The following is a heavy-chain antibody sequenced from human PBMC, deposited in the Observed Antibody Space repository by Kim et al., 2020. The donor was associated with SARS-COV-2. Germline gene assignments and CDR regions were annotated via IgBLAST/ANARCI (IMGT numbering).Heavy chain of an antibody. CDR3: ARGGSYYLDY. CDR2: TA. V-gene: IGHV1-69*01. J-gene: IGHJ4*02. Sequence: TANCAQKCQGRVTITADESTSTAYMELSSLRSEDTAVYYCARGGSYYLDYWGQGTLVTVSS. D-gene: IGHD1-26*01.